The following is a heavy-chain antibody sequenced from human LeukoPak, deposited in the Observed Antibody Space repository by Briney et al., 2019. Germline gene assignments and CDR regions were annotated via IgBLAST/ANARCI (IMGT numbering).Heavy chain of an antibody. V-gene: IGHV3-21*01. J-gene: IGHJ4*02. D-gene: IGHD2-2*01. CDR1: GFTFSDYT. Sequence: GGSLRLSXAASGFTFSDYTMNWVRQAPGKGLEWLSSIGTAGNYIFYADSVHGRFTTSRDNANDSLYLEMESLRVEDTATYYCATNLFCASASCLWGQGTLVTVSS. CDR2: IGTAGNYI. CDR3: ATNLFCASASCL.